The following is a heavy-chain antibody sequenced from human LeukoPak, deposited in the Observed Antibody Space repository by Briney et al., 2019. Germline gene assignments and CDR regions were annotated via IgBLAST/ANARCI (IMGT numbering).Heavy chain of an antibody. CDR2: IYHSGNT. J-gene: IGHJ4*02. V-gene: IGHV4-38-2*02. CDR1: GYSISTSYY. D-gene: IGHD2-21*02. Sequence: PSETLSLTCTVSGYSISTSYYWGWIRQPPGKGLEWIGSIYHSGNTYYNPSLKSRVTISVDTSKNQFSLRLSSVTAADTALYFCARRVVVTAMDFWGQGTLVTVSS. CDR3: ARRVVVTAMDF.